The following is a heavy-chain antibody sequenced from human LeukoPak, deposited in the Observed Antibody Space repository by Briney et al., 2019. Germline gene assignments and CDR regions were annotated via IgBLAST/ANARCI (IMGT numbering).Heavy chain of an antibody. CDR3: ARDTGYGDSIDY. CDR2: IYYSGST. V-gene: IGHV4-31*03. J-gene: IGHJ4*02. CDR1: GGSVSSGGYY. D-gene: IGHD4-17*01. Sequence: SETLSLTCTVSGGSVSSGGYYWSWIRQHPGKGLEWIGYIYYSGSTYYNPSLKSRVTISVDTSKNQFSLKLSSVTAADTAVYYCARDTGYGDSIDYWAREPWSPSPQ.